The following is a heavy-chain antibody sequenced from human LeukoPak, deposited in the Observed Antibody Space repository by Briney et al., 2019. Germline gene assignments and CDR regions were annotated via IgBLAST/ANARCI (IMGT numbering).Heavy chain of an antibody. CDR1: GITFGNNW. CDR3: ARDVPHKWFDT. J-gene: IGHJ5*02. CDR2: INSDGGGA. Sequence: AGGSLRLSCAASGITFGNNWMHWVRQGPGKGLVWISRINSDGGGAIYADSVKGRFTVSRDNAKNTLYLQMNSLRAEDTAVYYCARDVPHKWFDTWGQGTLVTVSS. V-gene: IGHV3-74*01.